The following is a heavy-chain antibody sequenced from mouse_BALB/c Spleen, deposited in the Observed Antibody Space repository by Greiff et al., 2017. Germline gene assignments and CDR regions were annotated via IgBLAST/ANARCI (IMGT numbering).Heavy chain of an antibody. CDR1: GYTFTDYE. CDR2: IDPETGGT. Sequence: QVQLQQSGAELVRPGASVTLSCKASGYTFTDYEMHWVKQTPVHGLEWIGAIDPETGGTAYNQKFKGKATLTADKSSSTAYMELRSLTSEDSAVYYCTKGYYYGSSWGYFDVWGAGTTVTVSS. J-gene: IGHJ1*01. CDR3: TKGYYYGSSWGYFDV. V-gene: IGHV1-15*01. D-gene: IGHD1-1*01.